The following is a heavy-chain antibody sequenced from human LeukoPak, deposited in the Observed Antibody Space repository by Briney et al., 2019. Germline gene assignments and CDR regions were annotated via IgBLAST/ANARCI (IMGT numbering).Heavy chain of an antibody. CDR3: ARTPGSGSYSYYFDY. J-gene: IGHJ4*02. CDR2: IYYSGST. CDR1: GGSISRYY. V-gene: IGHV4-59*01. Sequence: SETLSLTCTVSGGSISRYYWSWIRQPPGKGLEWIGYIYYSGSTNYNPSLKSRVTISVDTSKNQFSLKLSSVTAADTAVYYCARTPGSGSYSYYFDYWGQGTLVTVSS. D-gene: IGHD1-26*01.